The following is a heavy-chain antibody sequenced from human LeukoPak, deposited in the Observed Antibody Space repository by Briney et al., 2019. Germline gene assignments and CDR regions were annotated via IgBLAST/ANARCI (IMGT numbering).Heavy chain of an antibody. J-gene: IGHJ4*02. CDR1: GASIFSGNW. CDR2: IYHSGRA. Sequence: SETLSLTCAVSGASIFSGNWWSWVRQPPGKGLEWIGEIYHSGRANYNPSLKSRVTISLDKSKNQFSLNLSSVTAADTAQYYCASSDGLPPRSDSSYDVFDYWGQGTLVTVSS. V-gene: IGHV4-4*02. CDR3: ASSDGLPPRSDSSYDVFDY. D-gene: IGHD5-12*01.